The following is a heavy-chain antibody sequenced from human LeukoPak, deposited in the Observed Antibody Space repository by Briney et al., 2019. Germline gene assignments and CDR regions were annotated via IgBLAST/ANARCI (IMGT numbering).Heavy chain of an antibody. CDR2: IIPILGIA. Sequence: SVKVSCKASGGTFSSYAISWVRQAPGQGLEWMGRIIPILGIANYAQKFQGRVTITADKSTSTAYMELSSLRSEDTAVYYCARVEQLVSAGYWFDPWGQGTLVTVSS. CDR3: ARVEQLVSAGYWFDP. CDR1: GGTFSSYA. J-gene: IGHJ5*02. V-gene: IGHV1-69*04. D-gene: IGHD6-13*01.